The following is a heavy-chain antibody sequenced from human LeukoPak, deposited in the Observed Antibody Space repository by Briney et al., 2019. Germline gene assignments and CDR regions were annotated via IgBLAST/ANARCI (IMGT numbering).Heavy chain of an antibody. D-gene: IGHD1-26*01. J-gene: IGHJ6*04. CDR1: GYTFTSYD. CDR2: ISAYNGNT. Sequence: GASVKVSCKASGYTFTSYDISWVRQAPGQGLEWMGWISAYNGNTNYAQKLQGRVTMTTDTSTSTAYMELRSLRSDDTAVYYCARDRAPAGATSYYYYGMDVWGKGTTVTVSS. V-gene: IGHV1-18*04. CDR3: ARDRAPAGATSYYYYGMDV.